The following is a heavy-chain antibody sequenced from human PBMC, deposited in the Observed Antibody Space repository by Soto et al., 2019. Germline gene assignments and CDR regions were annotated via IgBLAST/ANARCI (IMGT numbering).Heavy chain of an antibody. Sequence: QVQLQQWGAGLLKPSETLSLTCAVYGGSFSGYYWSWIHQPPGKGLEWIGEINHSGSTNYNPSLKSRVTISVDTSKNQFSLKLSSVTAADTAVYYCARGGVGATTRNWFDPWGQGTLVTVSS. CDR2: INHSGST. D-gene: IGHD1-26*01. CDR1: GGSFSGYY. V-gene: IGHV4-34*01. CDR3: ARGGVGATTRNWFDP. J-gene: IGHJ5*02.